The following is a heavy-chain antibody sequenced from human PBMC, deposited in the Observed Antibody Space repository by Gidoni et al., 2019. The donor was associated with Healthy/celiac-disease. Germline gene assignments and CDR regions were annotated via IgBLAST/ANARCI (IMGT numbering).Heavy chain of an antibody. CDR3: ARHDGYSSGWYGSCFDY. V-gene: IGHV5-10-1*03. D-gene: IGHD6-19*01. CDR2: IDPSDSYT. J-gene: IGHJ4*02. Sequence: VQLAQSGAEVKKPGESLRIFCKGSGYSFTSYWISWVRQMPGKGLEWMGRIDPSDSYTNYSPSFQGHVTISADKSISTAYLQWSSLKASDTAMYYCARHDGYSSGWYGSCFDYWGQGTLVTVSS. CDR1: GYSFTSYW.